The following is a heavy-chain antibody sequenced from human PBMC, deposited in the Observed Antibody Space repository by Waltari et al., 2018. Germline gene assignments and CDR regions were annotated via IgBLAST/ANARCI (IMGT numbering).Heavy chain of an antibody. CDR1: GFTFSSYA. J-gene: IGHJ4*02. CDR3: AKDWTIAAAGHLEVDY. CDR2: IYSGGST. V-gene: IGHV3-23*03. Sequence: EVQLLESGGGLVQPGGSLRLSCAASGFTFSSYAMSWVRQAPGKGLEWVSVIYSGGSTYYADSVKGRFTISRDNSKNTLYLQMNSLRAEDTAVYYCAKDWTIAAAGHLEVDYWGQGTLVTVSS. D-gene: IGHD6-13*01.